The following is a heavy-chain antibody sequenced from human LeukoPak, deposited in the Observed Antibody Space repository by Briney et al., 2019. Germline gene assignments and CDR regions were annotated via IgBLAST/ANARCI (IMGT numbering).Heavy chain of an antibody. Sequence: PSETLSLTCTVSGYSISSGYYWGWIRQPPGKGLEWIGSIYHSGSTYYNPSLKSRVTISVDKSKNQSSLKLSSVTAADTAVYYCARVIVAYYFDYWGQGTLVTVSS. CDR1: GYSISSGYY. V-gene: IGHV4-38-2*02. CDR2: IYHSGST. J-gene: IGHJ4*02. D-gene: IGHD5-12*01. CDR3: ARVIVAYYFDY.